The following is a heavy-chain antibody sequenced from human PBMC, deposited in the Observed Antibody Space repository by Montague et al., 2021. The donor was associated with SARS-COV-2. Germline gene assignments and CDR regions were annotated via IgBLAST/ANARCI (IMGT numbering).Heavy chain of an antibody. CDR3: ARSRANVPSRPGFDY. V-gene: IGHV4-61*01. J-gene: IGHJ4*02. Sequence: SETLSLTCTVSGASVASGNFYWSWLPQPPGKGLEWIGYMYYTGHTNYNPSLESRVTMPVDPSKNQFSLTLTSVTAADTADYYCARSRANVPSRPGFDYWGQGALVTVSS. CDR1: GASVASGNFY. D-gene: IGHD6-6*01. CDR2: MYYTGHT.